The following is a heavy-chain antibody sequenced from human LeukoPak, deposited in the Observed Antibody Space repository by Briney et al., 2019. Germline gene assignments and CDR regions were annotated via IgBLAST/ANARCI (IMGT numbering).Heavy chain of an antibody. V-gene: IGHV4-4*07. J-gene: IGHJ4*02. CDR2: IYTSGST. CDR3: ARGVRFLEWVYFDY. D-gene: IGHD3-3*01. CDR1: GGSISSYY. Sequence: SETLSLTCTVSGGSISSYYWSWIRQPAGKGLEWIGRIYTSGSTNYNPSLKSRVTMSVDTSKNQFSLKLSSVTAADTAVYYCARGVRFLEWVYFDYWGQGTLVTVSS.